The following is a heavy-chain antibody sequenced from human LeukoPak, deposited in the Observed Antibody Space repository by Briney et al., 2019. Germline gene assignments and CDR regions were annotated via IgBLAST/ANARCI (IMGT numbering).Heavy chain of an antibody. CDR1: GGSISSSSYY. CDR2: IYYSGST. D-gene: IGHD1-26*01. V-gene: IGHV4-39*01. J-gene: IGHJ4*02. Sequence: SETLSLTCTVSGGSISSSSYYWGWIRQPPGKGLEWIGSIYYSGSTYYNPSLKSRVTISVDTSKNQFSLKLSSVTAADTAVYYCARHVGGSYLRSPYYFDYWGQGTLVTVSS. CDR3: ARHVGGSYLRSPYYFDY.